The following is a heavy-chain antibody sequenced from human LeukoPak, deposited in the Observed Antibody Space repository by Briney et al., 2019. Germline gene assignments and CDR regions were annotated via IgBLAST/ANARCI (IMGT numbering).Heavy chain of an antibody. CDR3: ALGKNFGYHYFDF. CDR2: IYYSGST. D-gene: IGHD2-2*03. CDR1: GGSFSGYY. J-gene: IGHJ4*02. V-gene: IGHV4-59*08. Sequence: TSETLSLTCAVYGGSFSGYYWSWIRQPPGKGLEWIGYIYYSGSTNYNPSLKSRVTISVDTSKNQFSLKLSSVTAADTAVYYCALGKNFGYHYFDFWGQGALVTVSS.